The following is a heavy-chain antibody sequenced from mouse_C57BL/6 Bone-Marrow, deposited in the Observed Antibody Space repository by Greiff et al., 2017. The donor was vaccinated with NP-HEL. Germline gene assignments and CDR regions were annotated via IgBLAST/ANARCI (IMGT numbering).Heavy chain of an antibody. CDR2: IDPEDGDT. J-gene: IGHJ1*03. Sequence: EVQLQESGAELVRPGASVKLSCTASGFNIKDYYMHWVKQRPEQGLEWIGRIDPEDGDTEYAPKFQGKATMTADTSSNTAYLQLSSLTSEDTAVYYCTIHYGSSFYWYFDVWGTGTTVTVSS. V-gene: IGHV14-1*01. CDR3: TIHYGSSFYWYFDV. D-gene: IGHD1-1*01. CDR1: GFNIKDYY.